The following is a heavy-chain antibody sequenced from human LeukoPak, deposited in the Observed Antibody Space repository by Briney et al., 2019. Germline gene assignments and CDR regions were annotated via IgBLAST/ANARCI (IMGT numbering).Heavy chain of an antibody. CDR1: GGSISSSSYY. Sequence: PSETLSLTCTVSGGSISSSSYYWGWIRQPPGKGLEWIGSIYYSGSTYYNPSLKSRVTISVDTSKNQFSLKLSSVTAADTAVYYCARIRPAPIWLLDYWGQGTLVTVSS. V-gene: IGHV4-39*01. D-gene: IGHD5-24*01. CDR3: ARIRPAPIWLLDY. J-gene: IGHJ4*02. CDR2: IYYSGST.